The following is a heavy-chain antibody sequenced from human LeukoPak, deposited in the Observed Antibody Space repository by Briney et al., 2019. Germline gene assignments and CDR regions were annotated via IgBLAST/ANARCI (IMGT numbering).Heavy chain of an antibody. CDR1: GYTFTSYG. J-gene: IGHJ6*03. CDR3: ARATYTVTTADASYMDV. V-gene: IGHV1-18*01. Sequence: ASVKVSCKASGYTFTSYGISWVRQAPGQGPEWMGWISAYNGNTNYAQKLQGRVTMTTDTSTSTAYMELRSLRSDDTAVYYCARATYTVTTADASYMDVWGKGTTVTVSS. D-gene: IGHD4-17*01. CDR2: ISAYNGNT.